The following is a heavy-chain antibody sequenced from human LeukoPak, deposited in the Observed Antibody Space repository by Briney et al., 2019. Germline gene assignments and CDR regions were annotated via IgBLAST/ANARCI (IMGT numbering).Heavy chain of an antibody. J-gene: IGHJ4*02. CDR1: GFTLRSYL. CDR2: IKTDGSSI. Sequence: GGSLRLSGAASGFTLRSYLMHWVRQAPGKRLVWVSHIKTDGSSITNADSVKGRFTISRDNAKNTLYLQMNSLRAEDTAVYYCVRVHVGTDMVDIDYWGQGTLVTVSS. D-gene: IGHD5-18*01. V-gene: IGHV3-74*01. CDR3: VRVHVGTDMVDIDY.